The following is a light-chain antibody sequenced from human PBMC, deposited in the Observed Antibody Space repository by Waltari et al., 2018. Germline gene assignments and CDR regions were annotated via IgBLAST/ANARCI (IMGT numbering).Light chain of an antibody. CDR3: FGLT. V-gene: IGKV1-27*01. Sequence: DIQLTQSPSSLSASVGDRVTITCRASQDISNYLAWYQQKPGKVPKLLIYVASVLESGAPSRFSGSGSGTEFTLTISSLQPDDVATYYCFGLTFGGGTKVDIK. CDR2: VAS. J-gene: IGKJ4*01. CDR1: QDISNY.